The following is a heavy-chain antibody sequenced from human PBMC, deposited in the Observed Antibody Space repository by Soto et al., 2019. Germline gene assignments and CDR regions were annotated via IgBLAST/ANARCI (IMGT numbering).Heavy chain of an antibody. V-gene: IGHV1-69*01. CDR2: IIPVFQPA. Sequence: QEQLVQSGAEVKKPGSSVKVSCKASGGLFSSYPISWVRQVPGQGLEWMGVIIPVFQPAYYTQTLQGRVTITADESTNTACMELSSLGSEDTAIYYCARGGSGYTWFNEFWGQGTLVTVSS. CDR3: ARGGSGYTWFNEF. D-gene: IGHD3-22*01. J-gene: IGHJ4*02. CDR1: GGLFSSYP.